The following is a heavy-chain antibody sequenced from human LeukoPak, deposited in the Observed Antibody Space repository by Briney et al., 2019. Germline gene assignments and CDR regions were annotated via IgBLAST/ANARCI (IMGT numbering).Heavy chain of an antibody. CDR1: GYTFTSYD. CDR2: MNPNSGNT. V-gene: IGHV1-8*01. Sequence: GASVKVSCKASGYTFTSYDINWVRQATGQGLEWMGWMNPNSGNTGYAQKFQGRVTMTRDTSTSTVYMELSSLRSEDTAVYYCARDGPGPKIWFGELFYCSVLWYLDLWGRGTLVTVSS. J-gene: IGHJ2*01. D-gene: IGHD3-10*01. CDR3: ARDGPGPKIWFGELFYCSVLWYLDL.